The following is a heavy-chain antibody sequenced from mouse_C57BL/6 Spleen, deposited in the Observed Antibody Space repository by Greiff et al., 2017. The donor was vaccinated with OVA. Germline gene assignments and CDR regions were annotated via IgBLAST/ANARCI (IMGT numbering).Heavy chain of an antibody. Sequence: VHLVESGPELVKPGASVKISCKASGYAFSSSWMTWVKQRPGKGLEWIGRIYPGDGDTNYNGKFKGNTTLTADKTSSTAYMLLSRLTSEDSAVYFCTELDVYDLDYWGQGTTLTVSS. J-gene: IGHJ2*01. CDR1: GYAFSSSW. CDR2: IYPGDGDT. CDR3: TELDVYDLDY. D-gene: IGHD2-2*01. V-gene: IGHV1-82*01.